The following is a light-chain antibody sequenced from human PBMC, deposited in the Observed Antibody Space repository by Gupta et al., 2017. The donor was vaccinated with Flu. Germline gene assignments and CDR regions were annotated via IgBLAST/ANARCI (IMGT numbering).Light chain of an antibody. CDR3: QTWGTAIRV. Sequence: GASVKLTCTLSSGHSSNAIAWHQQQPEKGPRYLIKLNSDGSHYKGDGIPDRFSGSSSGAERYLTISSLQSEDEADYYCQTWGTAIRVFGGGT. V-gene: IGLV4-69*01. J-gene: IGLJ3*02. CDR1: SGHSSNA. CDR2: LNSDGSH.